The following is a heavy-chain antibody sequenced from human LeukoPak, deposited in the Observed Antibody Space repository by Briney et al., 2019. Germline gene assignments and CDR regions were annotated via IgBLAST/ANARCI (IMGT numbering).Heavy chain of an antibody. D-gene: IGHD3-10*01. J-gene: IGHJ4*02. CDR1: GGTFSSYA. Sequence: SVKVSCKASGGTFSSYAISWVRQAPGQGLEWMGGIIPIFGTANYAQKFQGRVTITADESTSTAYMELSSLRSENTAVYYCARLITMVRGVYFDYWGQGTLVTVSS. CDR2: IIPIFGTA. V-gene: IGHV1-69*13. CDR3: ARLITMVRGVYFDY.